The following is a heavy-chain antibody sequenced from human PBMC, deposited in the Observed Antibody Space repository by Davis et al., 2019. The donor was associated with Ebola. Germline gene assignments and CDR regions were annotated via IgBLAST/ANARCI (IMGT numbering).Heavy chain of an antibody. CDR3: ARWVVAATEGYDGMDV. V-gene: IGHV3-33*01. J-gene: IGHJ6*02. CDR1: GFTFSSYG. Sequence: PGGSLRLSCAASGFTFSSYGMHWVRQAPGKGLEWVAVIWYDGSNKYYADSVKGRFTISRDNSKNTLYLQMNSLRAEDTAVYYCARWVVAATEGYDGMDVWGQGTTVTVSS. CDR2: IWYDGSNK. D-gene: IGHD2-15*01.